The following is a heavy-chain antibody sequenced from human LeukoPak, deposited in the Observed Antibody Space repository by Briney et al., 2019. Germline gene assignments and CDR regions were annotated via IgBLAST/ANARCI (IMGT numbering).Heavy chain of an antibody. CDR2: IKQDGSEK. CDR3: ARDPRWGGEDFGF. CDR1: GFTFSSYW. J-gene: IGHJ4*02. V-gene: IGHV3-7*04. D-gene: IGHD3-10*01. Sequence: GGSLRLSCAASGFTFSSYWMTAVRQAPGKGLEWVANIKQDGSEKYYVDSVKGRFTISRDNAKNSVYLQMNSLRAEDTAVYYCARDPRWGGEDFGFWGQGTLVTVSS.